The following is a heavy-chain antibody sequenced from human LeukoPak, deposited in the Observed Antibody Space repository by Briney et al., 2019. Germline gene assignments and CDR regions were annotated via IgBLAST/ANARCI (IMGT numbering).Heavy chain of an antibody. CDR1: GGSFSAYY. CDR2: INHSGST. V-gene: IGHV4-34*01. D-gene: IGHD2-2*01. J-gene: IGHJ4*02. Sequence: SETLSLTCAVYGGSFSAYYWSWIRQPPGKGLEWIGEINHSGSTNYNPSLKSRVTISVDTSKNQFSLKLSSVTAADTAVYYCARTRLGYCSSTSCYGKYYFDYWGQGTLVTVSS. CDR3: ARTRLGYCSSTSCYGKYYFDY.